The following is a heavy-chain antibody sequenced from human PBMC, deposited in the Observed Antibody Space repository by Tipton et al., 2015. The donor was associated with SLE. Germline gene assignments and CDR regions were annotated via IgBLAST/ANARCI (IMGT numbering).Heavy chain of an antibody. CDR1: GFTFSGSS. CDR2: ITSSGLYI. J-gene: IGHJ6*02. V-gene: IGHV3-21*03. D-gene: IGHD2-2*01. CDR3: ARDTSLGMDV. Sequence: SLRLSCVASGFTFSGSSMNWVRQAPGKGLEWVSSITSSGLYIYYADSVKGRFTISRDNSKNSLYLHMNSLGAEHTALYYCARDTSLGMDVWGQGTTVTVSS.